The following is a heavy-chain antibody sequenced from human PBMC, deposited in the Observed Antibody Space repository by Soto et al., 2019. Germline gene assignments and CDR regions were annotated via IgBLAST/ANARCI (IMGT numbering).Heavy chain of an antibody. J-gene: IGHJ3*01. CDR1: GFSVSTNF. V-gene: IGHV3-66*04. Sequence: EEQLVESGGGLVRPGGSLRLSCAVSGFSVSTNFMNWVRQAPGRETQWVAVLYPGPGTYYADSVQGRFIISRDDSTNTLFLHLTNMRAEDTAVDYCARQCDGDCSNAFPLWGQGTMVTVSS. CDR2: LYPGPGT. CDR3: ARQCDGDCSNAFPL. D-gene: IGHD2-21*01.